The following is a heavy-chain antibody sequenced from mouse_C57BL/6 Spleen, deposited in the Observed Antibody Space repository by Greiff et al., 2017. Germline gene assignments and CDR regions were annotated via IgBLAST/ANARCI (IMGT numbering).Heavy chain of an antibody. CDR1: GYTFTSYW. J-gene: IGHJ4*01. V-gene: IGHV1-52*01. CDR3: ARGGSNYAMDY. Sequence: QVQLQQPGAELVRPGSSVKLSCKASGYTFTSYWMHWVKQRPIKGLEWIGNIDPSDSETHYNQKFKDKATLTVDKSSSTAYMQLSSLRSEDSAVYYCARGGSNYAMDYWGQGTSVTVSS. CDR2: IDPSDSET. D-gene: IGHD1-1*01.